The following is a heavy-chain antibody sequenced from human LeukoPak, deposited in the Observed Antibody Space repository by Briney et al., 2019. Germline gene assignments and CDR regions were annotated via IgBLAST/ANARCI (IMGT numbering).Heavy chain of an antibody. V-gene: IGHV4-61*01. CDR3: AREEDAGALDY. Sequence: SETLSLTCTVSGGSVSSGSYYWSWIRQPPGKGLEWIGYIYYSGSTNYNPSLKSRVTISVDTSKNQFSLKLSSVTAADTAVYYCAREEDAGALDYWGQGTLVTVSS. CDR1: GGSVSSGSYY. CDR2: IYYSGST. J-gene: IGHJ4*02.